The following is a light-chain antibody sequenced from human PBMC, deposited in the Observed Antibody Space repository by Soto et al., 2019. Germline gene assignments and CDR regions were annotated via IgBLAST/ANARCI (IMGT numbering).Light chain of an antibody. V-gene: IGKV3-20*01. CDR2: GAS. J-gene: IGKJ1*01. CDR1: QNVDSNY. Sequence: EIMLTQSPGTVSLSPGERATLSCRASQNVDSNYLAWYQQKPGQAPRLLIYGASSRATGIPNRFSGSGSGTDFTLIISRLEPEDFAVYYCQQYGNSPQTFGQGTKVDIK. CDR3: QQYGNSPQT.